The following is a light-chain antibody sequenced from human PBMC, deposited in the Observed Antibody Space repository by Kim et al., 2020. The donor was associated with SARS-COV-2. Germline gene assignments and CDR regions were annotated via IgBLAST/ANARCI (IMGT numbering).Light chain of an antibody. CDR3: QKYNSDPWT. CDR2: GAF. V-gene: IGKV1-27*01. CDR1: QDISNY. J-gene: IGKJ1*01. Sequence: ASVGDRVPITCRASQDISNYLAWYQVKPGRGPRLMIYGAFALQPGVPSRFSGSGSGSDFTLTISSLQPEDVATYYCQKYNSDPWTFGQGTKVEIK.